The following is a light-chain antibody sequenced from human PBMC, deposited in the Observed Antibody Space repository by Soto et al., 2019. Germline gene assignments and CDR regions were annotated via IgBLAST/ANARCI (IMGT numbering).Light chain of an antibody. V-gene: IGKV1-5*01. J-gene: IGKJ1*01. Sequence: DIQMTQSPSTLSASVGDRVTITCRASQSISISLAWYQQKPGKAPDLLISDASNLERGVPSRFSGSGSGTEFTLTISSLQPDDFATYYCQQYNSYWTFGPGTKVDIK. CDR1: QSISIS. CDR2: DAS. CDR3: QQYNSYWT.